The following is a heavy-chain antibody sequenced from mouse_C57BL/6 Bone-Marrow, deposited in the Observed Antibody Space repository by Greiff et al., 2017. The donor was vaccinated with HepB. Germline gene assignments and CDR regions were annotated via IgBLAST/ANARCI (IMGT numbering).Heavy chain of an antibody. J-gene: IGHJ1*03. CDR2: IYPRSGNT. CDR3: ARCPNYSKGYFDV. V-gene: IGHV1-81*01. CDR1: GYTFTSYG. Sequence: QVQLKESGAELARPGASVKLSCKASGYTFTSYGISWVKQRTGQGLEWIGEIYPRSGNTYYNEKFKGKATLTVDTSSSTAYMQLSSLTSEDSAVYYCARCPNYSKGYFDVWGTGTTVTVSS. D-gene: IGHD2-5*01.